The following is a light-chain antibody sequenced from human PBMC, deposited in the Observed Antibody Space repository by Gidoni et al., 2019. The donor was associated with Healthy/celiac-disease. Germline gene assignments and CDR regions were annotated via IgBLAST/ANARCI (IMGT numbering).Light chain of an antibody. V-gene: IGLV3-1*01. CDR2: QDS. Sequence: SYELPQPPSVSVSPGQTASITCSGDKLGDKYACWYQQKPGQSPVLVIYQDSKRPSGIPERFSGSNSGNTATLTISGTQAMDEADYYCQAWDSSTLGVFGGGTKLTVL. CDR1: KLGDKY. CDR3: QAWDSSTLGV. J-gene: IGLJ2*01.